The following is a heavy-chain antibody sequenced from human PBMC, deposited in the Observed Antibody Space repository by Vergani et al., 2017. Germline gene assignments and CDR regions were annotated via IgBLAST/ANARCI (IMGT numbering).Heavy chain of an antibody. CDR1: GFSFGDYA. CDR3: ASSRFYYYGSGSYPVDY. Sequence: VQLVESGGGLVPPGRSLRLSCAASGFSFGDYAMTWVRQAPGKGLEWIGYIYYSGSTYYNPSLKSRVTISVDTSKNQFSLKLSSVTAADTAVYYCASSRFYYYGSGSYPVDYWGQGTLVTVSS. J-gene: IGHJ4*02. D-gene: IGHD3-10*01. V-gene: IGHV4-30-4*08. CDR2: IYYSGST.